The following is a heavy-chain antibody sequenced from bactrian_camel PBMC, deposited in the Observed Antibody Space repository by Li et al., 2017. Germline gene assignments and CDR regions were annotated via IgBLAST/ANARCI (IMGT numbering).Heavy chain of an antibody. CDR2: ISPSGGIT. J-gene: IGHJ4*01. CDR3: AADLAKTCHYLIERTYGGSWSSATKRGFPH. Sequence: HVQLVESEGGSVQAGGSLRLSCAASGYTFSSNCMGWFRQTPGKERKGVATISPSGGITYYADSVKGRFTISQDLFKNELYLEMNSLNPGDTAMYYCAADLAKTCHYLIERTYGGSWSSATKRGFPHWGQGTQVTVS. V-gene: IGHV3S1*01. D-gene: IGHD6*01. CDR1: GYTFSSNC.